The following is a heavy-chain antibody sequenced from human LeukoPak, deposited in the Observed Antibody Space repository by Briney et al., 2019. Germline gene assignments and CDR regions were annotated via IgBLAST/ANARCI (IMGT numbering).Heavy chain of an antibody. V-gene: IGHV3-72*01. D-gene: IGHD5-12*01. CDR1: GFTFSSYS. Sequence: GGSLRLSCAASGFTFSSYSMNWVRQAPGKGLEWAGRIRNKANSYTTEYAASVKGRFTISRDDSKNSLYLQMNSLETEDTAVYYCATGVATNVYWGQGTLVTVSS. CDR3: ATGVATNVY. J-gene: IGHJ4*02. CDR2: IRNKANSYTT.